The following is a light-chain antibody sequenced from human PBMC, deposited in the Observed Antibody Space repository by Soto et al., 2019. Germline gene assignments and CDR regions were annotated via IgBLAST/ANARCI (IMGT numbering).Light chain of an antibody. CDR3: CSYAGSSTV. Sequence: QSVLTQPASVSGSPGQSITISCTGTSSDVGSYNLVSWYQQHPGKAPKLMIYEVSKRPPGVSNRFSGSKSGNTASLTISGLQAEDEADYYCCSYAGSSTVFGTGTKVTVL. J-gene: IGLJ1*01. CDR2: EVS. V-gene: IGLV2-23*02. CDR1: SSDVGSYNL.